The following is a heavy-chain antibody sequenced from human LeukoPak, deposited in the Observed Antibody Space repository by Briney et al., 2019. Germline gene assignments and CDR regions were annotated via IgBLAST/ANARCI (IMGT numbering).Heavy chain of an antibody. D-gene: IGHD3-10*01. CDR1: GFTLTTYY. V-gene: IGHV1-46*01. CDR2: INPSGGSA. CDR3: AREGMVRGVSCGFDP. J-gene: IGHJ5*02. Sequence: GASVKVSCKASGFTLTTYYMHWVRQAPGQGPEWMGLINPSGGSADYALKFQGRVSMTWDISTSTAYMELSSLRSEDTAVYYCAREGMVRGVSCGFDPWGQGTLVTVSS.